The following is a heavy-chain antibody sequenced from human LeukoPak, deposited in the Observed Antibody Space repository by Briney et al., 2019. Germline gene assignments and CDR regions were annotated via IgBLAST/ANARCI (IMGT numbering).Heavy chain of an antibody. J-gene: IGHJ5*02. D-gene: IGHD3-3*01. CDR2: IYHSGST. V-gene: IGHV4-30-2*01. Sequence: SETLSLTCAVSGGSISSGGYSWSWIRQPPGKGLEWIGYIYHSGSTYYNPSLKSRVTISVDRSKNQFSLKLSSVTAADTAVYYCAGLRARITIFGVVIIGENWFDPWGQGTLVTVSS. CDR3: AGLRARITIFGVVIIGENWFDP. CDR1: GGSISSGGYS.